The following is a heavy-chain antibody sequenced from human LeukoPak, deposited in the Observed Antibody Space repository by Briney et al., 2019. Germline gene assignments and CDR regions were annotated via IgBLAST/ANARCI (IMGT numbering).Heavy chain of an antibody. V-gene: IGHV1-69*13. Sequence: VASVKVSCKASGYTFTSYGISWVRQAPGQGLEWMGGIIPIFGTANYAQKFQGRVTITADESTSTAYMELSSLRSEDTAVYYCARIPARADYYDSSGYYPPFLFHWGQGTLVTVSS. CDR2: IIPIFGTA. CDR3: ARIPARADYYDSSGYYPPFLFH. D-gene: IGHD3-22*01. CDR1: GYTFTSYG. J-gene: IGHJ4*02.